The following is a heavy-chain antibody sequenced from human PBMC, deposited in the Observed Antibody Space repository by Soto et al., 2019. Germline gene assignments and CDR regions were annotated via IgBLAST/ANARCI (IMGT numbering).Heavy chain of an antibody. Sequence: SETLSLTCTVSGGSISSGDYYWSWIRQPPGKGLEWIGYIYYSGSTYYNPSLKSRVTISVDTSKNQFSLKLSSVTAADTAVYYCARVLQLRYFDWLEFDGMDVWGQGTTVTVSS. CDR1: GGSISSGDYY. V-gene: IGHV4-30-4*01. J-gene: IGHJ6*02. CDR3: ARVLQLRYFDWLEFDGMDV. CDR2: IYYSGST. D-gene: IGHD3-9*01.